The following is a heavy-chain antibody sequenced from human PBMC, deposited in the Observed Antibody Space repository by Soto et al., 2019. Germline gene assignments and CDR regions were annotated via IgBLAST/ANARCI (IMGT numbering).Heavy chain of an antibody. CDR2: ISGSGGST. J-gene: IGHJ4*02. V-gene: IGHV3-23*01. D-gene: IGHD1-26*01. CDR3: AKDPKWEPPEIDY. Sequence: PGGSLRLSCAASGFTFIGYAMSWVRQAPGKGLEWVSAISGSGGSTYYADSVKGRFTISRDNSKNTLYLQMNSLRAEDTAVYYCAKDPKWEPPEIDYWGQGTLVTVSS. CDR1: GFTFIGYA.